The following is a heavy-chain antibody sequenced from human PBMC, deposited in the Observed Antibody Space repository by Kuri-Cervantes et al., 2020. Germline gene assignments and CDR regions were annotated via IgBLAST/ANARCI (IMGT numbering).Heavy chain of an antibody. CDR3: ARDLPQDFWSAKSRGWFDY. Sequence: GESLKISCAASGFTFSTYSMNWVRQAPGKGLEWVSYISSSSSTIYHADSAKGRFTISRDNAKNSLYLQMNSLRDEDTAVYYCARDLPQDFWSAKSRGWFDYWGQGTLVTVSS. CDR2: ISSSSSTI. D-gene: IGHD3-3*01. CDR1: GFTFSTYS. J-gene: IGHJ4*02. V-gene: IGHV3-48*02.